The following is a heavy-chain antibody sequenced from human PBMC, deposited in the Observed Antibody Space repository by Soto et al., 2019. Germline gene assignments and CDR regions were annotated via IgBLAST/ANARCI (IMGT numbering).Heavy chain of an antibody. V-gene: IGHV1-8*01. CDR3: VLCTTTSCYGKFDY. CDR1: GYTFTSYD. J-gene: IGHJ4*02. CDR2: MNPNSGNT. D-gene: IGHD2-2*01. Sequence: GASVKVSCKASGYTFTSYDINWERQATGQGLEWIGWMNPNSGNTSYAQKFQGRVTMTRNTSTSTAYMELSSLTSEDTAVYYCVLCTTTSCYGKFDYWGQGTLVTVSS.